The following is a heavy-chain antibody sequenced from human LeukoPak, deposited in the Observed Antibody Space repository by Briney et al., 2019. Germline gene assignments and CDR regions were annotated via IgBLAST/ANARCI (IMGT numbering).Heavy chain of an antibody. CDR2: INSDGIST. J-gene: IGHJ4*02. D-gene: IGHD6-13*01. Sequence: GGSLRLSCAASGFIFSSYWMHWVRHAPGKGLVWVSRINSDGISTSYAASVKGRFTISRDNAKNTLYLQMNSLRAEDTAVYYCARVGRIAAADTWGQGTLVTVSS. CDR3: ARVGRIAAADT. V-gene: IGHV3-74*01. CDR1: GFIFSSYW.